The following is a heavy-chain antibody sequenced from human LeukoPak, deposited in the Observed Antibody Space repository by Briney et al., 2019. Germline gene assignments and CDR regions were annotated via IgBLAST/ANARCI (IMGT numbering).Heavy chain of an antibody. Sequence: SETLSLTCPVYGGSFSGYYWSWIRQPPGKGLEWIGEINHSGSTNYNPSLKSRVTISVDTSKNQFSLKLSSVTAADTAVYYCARIVVTGSRGNWFDPWGQGTLVTVSS. CDR3: ARIVVTGSRGNWFDP. D-gene: IGHD1-20*01. CDR1: GGSFSGYY. V-gene: IGHV4-34*01. CDR2: INHSGST. J-gene: IGHJ5*02.